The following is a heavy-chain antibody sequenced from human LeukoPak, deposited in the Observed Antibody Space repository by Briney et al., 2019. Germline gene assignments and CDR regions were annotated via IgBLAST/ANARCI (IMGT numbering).Heavy chain of an antibody. CDR1: GASVSGSNYY. J-gene: IGHJ5*02. CDR3: SNLVAPGLFDP. V-gene: IGHV4-39*01. CDR2: IYYSGST. D-gene: IGHD2-8*02. Sequence: SETLSLTCAVSGASVSGSNYYWAWIRQPPGKGLEWIANIYYSGSTYYSPSLKSRVTISVDTSKNQLSLKLSSVTAADTAVYYCSNLVAPGLFDPWGQGILVTVSS.